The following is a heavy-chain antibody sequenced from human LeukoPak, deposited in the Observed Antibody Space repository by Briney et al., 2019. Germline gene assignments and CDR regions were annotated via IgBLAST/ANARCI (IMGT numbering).Heavy chain of an antibody. CDR3: ARDPEVTISRGYYFDY. CDR2: ISSSSSYI. D-gene: IGHD3-9*01. CDR1: GFTFSSYS. V-gene: IGHV3-21*01. J-gene: IGHJ4*02. Sequence: GGSLRLSCAASGFTFSSYSMNWVRQAPGEGLEWVSSISSSSSYIYYADSVKGRFTISRDNAKNSLYLQMNSLRAEDTAVYYCARDPEVTISRGYYFDYWGQGTLVTVSS.